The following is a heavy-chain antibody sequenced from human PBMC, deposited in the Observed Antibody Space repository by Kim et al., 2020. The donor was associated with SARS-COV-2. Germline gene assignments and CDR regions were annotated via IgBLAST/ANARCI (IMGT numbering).Heavy chain of an antibody. CDR3: ARPYYYGSGSWGY. CDR1: GGSISSSSYY. Sequence: SETLSLTCTVSGGSISSSSYYWGWIRQPPGKGLEWIGSIYYSGSTYYNPSLKSRVTISVDTSKNQFSLKLSSVTAADTAVYYCARPYYYGSGSWGYWGQGTLVTVSS. J-gene: IGHJ4*02. V-gene: IGHV4-39*01. CDR2: IYYSGST. D-gene: IGHD3-10*01.